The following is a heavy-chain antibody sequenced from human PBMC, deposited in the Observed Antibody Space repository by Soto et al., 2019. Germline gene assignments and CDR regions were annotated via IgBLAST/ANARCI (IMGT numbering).Heavy chain of an antibody. Sequence: GGSLRLSCAASGFTFSSYDMHWVRQPRGKGLEWVSGFDTAGDTYYLGSVKGRFTISRENAKNSLYLQMNSLRAEDTAVYYCARAAAGSFYYYGMDVWGQGTTVTVSS. V-gene: IGHV3-13*01. D-gene: IGHD6-13*01. CDR2: FDTAGDT. CDR1: GFTFSSYD. CDR3: ARAAAGSFYYYGMDV. J-gene: IGHJ6*02.